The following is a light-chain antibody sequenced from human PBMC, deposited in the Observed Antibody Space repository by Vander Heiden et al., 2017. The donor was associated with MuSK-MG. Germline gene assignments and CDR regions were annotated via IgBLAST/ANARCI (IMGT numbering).Light chain of an antibody. Sequence: DIQITQSPSSLSASAGDRVTITCRASQGISKSLPSYQQIPGKAPKLLLYAASRLERGVPYRLSGTGPGTDYTLTIISRQPQKFATYYWQQDSSTRTFGQGTKVEIK. J-gene: IGKJ1*01. V-gene: IGKV1-NL1*01. CDR1: QGISKS. CDR3: QQDSSTRT. CDR2: AAS.